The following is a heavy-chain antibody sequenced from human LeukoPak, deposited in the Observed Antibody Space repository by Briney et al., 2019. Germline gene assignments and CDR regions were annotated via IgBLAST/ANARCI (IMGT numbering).Heavy chain of an antibody. CDR1: GITLSNYG. D-gene: IGHD3-22*01. CDR2: ISDSGGST. Sequence: PGGSPRLSCAVSGITLSNYGMSWVRQAPGKGLEWVAGISDSGGSTNYADSVKGRFTISRDNPRNTLYLQMSSLRAEDTAVYFCAKRGVVIRVILVGFHKEAYYFDSWGRGALVTVSS. CDR3: AKRGVVIRVILVGFHKEAYYFDS. J-gene: IGHJ4*02. V-gene: IGHV3-23*01.